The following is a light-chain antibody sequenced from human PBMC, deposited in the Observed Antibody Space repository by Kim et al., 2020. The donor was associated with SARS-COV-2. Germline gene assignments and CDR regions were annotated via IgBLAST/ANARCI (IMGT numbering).Light chain of an antibody. CDR1: QSVSSTN. CDR3: QQYGTSPWT. Sequence: SQGERATLACRASQSVSSTNLAWYQQKPGRAPRLLLYGASNSASGIPDRFSGSGSGTDFTLTISRLEPEEFAVYHCQQYGTSPWTFGQGTKVDIK. CDR2: GAS. J-gene: IGKJ1*01. V-gene: IGKV3-20*01.